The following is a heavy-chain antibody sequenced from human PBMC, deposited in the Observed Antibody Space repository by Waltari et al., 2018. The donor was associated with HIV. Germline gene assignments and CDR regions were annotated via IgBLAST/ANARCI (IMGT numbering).Heavy chain of an antibody. CDR3: ARGRYYDSSGPYLDY. D-gene: IGHD3-22*01. V-gene: IGHV1-3*01. Sequence: QVQLVQSGAEVKKPGASVKVSCKASGYTFTSYAMHWVRQAPGQRLEWMGWINAGNGNTKYSQKFQGRVTITRDTSASTAYMELSSLRSEDTAVYYCARGRYYDSSGPYLDYWGQGTLVTVSS. J-gene: IGHJ4*02. CDR2: INAGNGNT. CDR1: GYTFTSYA.